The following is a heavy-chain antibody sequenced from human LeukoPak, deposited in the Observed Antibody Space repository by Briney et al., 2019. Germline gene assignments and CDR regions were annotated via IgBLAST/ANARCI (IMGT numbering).Heavy chain of an antibody. CDR1: GFTFSDYY. CDR2: ITSSGDTI. V-gene: IGHV3-11*01. J-gene: IGHJ4*02. CDR3: AREGGDWGAGYFDY. D-gene: IGHD3-16*01. Sequence: GGSLRLSCAASGFTFSDYYMSWIRQVPGKGLEWVSYITSSGDTIYYADSVKGRFTISRDIPENSVYLQMNSRRDEDTAVYCCAREGGDWGAGYFDYWGQGTLVTVSS.